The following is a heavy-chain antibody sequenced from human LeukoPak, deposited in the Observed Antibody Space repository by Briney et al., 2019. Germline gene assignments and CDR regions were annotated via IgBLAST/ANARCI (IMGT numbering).Heavy chain of an antibody. CDR2: ISSSGSTI. Sequence: GGSLRLSCAASGFTFSDYYMSWIRQAPGKGLEWVSYISSSGSTIYYADSVKGRFTISRDNAKNSLYLQMNSLRAEDTAVYYCARAGRQWLVYYYYYYMDVWGKGTTVTISS. D-gene: IGHD6-19*01. V-gene: IGHV3-11*01. J-gene: IGHJ6*03. CDR1: GFTFSDYY. CDR3: ARAGRQWLVYYYYYYMDV.